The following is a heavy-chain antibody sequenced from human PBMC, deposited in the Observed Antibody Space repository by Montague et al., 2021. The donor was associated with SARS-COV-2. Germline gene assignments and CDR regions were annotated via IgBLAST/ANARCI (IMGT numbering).Heavy chain of an antibody. CDR3: ARDGYSSGWNGLHWFDP. V-gene: IGHV4-61*02. J-gene: IGHJ5*02. Sequence: TLSLTCTVSIGSIRSGSYYWSWIRQPAGKGLEWIGRIYTSGSTNYDPSLKSRVTISVDTSKNQFSLKLSSVTAADTAVYYCARDGYSSGWNGLHWFDPWGQGTLVTVSS. CDR2: IYTSGST. D-gene: IGHD6-25*01. CDR1: IGSIRSGSYY.